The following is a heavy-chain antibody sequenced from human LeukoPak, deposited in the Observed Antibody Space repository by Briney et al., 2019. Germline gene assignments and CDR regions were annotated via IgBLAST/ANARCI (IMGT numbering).Heavy chain of an antibody. CDR1: GFTFSSYW. J-gene: IGHJ5*02. CDR2: IKYDGSEK. Sequence: GGSLRLSCVASGFTFSSYWMSWVRQAPGKGLEWVANIKYDGSEKYYVDSVKGRFTISRDNAKNSLYLQMNSPTVEDTAVYYCARLDGGYYYGINPWGQGTLVTVSS. V-gene: IGHV3-7*01. CDR3: ARLDGGYYYGINP. D-gene: IGHD3-22*01.